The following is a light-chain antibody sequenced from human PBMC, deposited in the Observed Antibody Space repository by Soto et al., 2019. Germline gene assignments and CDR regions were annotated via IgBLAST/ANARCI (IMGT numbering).Light chain of an antibody. CDR3: SSSAITSAPIYV. CDR1: NRDVGSYNY. V-gene: IGLV2-14*01. J-gene: IGLJ1*01. CDR2: EVS. Sequence: QSALSQPASVSGAPGQSITISCTGTNRDVGSYNYVSWYQHHPGKAPKLMISEVSNRPSGISNRFSGSKSGDTAFLIISGLQAEDEADYYCSSSAITSAPIYVFGTGTQVTVL.